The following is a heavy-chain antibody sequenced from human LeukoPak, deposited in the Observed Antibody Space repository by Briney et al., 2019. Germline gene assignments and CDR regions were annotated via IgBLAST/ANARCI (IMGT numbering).Heavy chain of an antibody. Sequence: SETLSLTCTVSGGSISSYYWSWIRQPPGKGLEWIGYIYYSGSTNYNPSLKSRVTISVDTSKNQFSLKLSSVTAADTAVYYCARTGSSWYNDYYYYMDVWGKGTTVTVSS. V-gene: IGHV4-59*01. CDR1: GGSISSYY. CDR3: ARTGSSWYNDYYYYMDV. D-gene: IGHD6-13*01. CDR2: IYYSGST. J-gene: IGHJ6*03.